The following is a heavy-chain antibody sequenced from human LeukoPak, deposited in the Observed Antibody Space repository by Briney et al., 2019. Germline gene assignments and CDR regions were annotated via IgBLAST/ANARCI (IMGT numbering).Heavy chain of an antibody. CDR1: GGSISSGGCA. V-gene: IGHV4-30-2*01. Sequence: PTESLSLTCAVAGGSISSGGCAWSWIRQPPGKGLEGIGYIYHSRSTYYHPALKSRFTISVDRTKNPFCRKLSSVTAAATAVYYCARVRYSRSGSYYNGDFYYGMDVWGQGTTVTVSS. CDR3: ARVRYSRSGSYYNGDFYYGMDV. D-gene: IGHD3-10*01. CDR2: IYHSRST. J-gene: IGHJ6*02.